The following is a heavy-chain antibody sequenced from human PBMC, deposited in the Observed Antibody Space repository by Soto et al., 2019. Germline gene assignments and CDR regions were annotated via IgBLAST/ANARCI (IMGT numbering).Heavy chain of an antibody. CDR3: ARAQDTAMGLGYFDY. CDR2: IYHSGST. D-gene: IGHD5-18*01. J-gene: IGHJ4*02. CDR1: GGSISSGGYS. Sequence: SETLSLTCALSGGSISSGGYSWSWLRQPPGKGLEWIGYIYHSGSTYYNPSLKSRVTISVDRSKNQFSLKLSSVTAADTAVYYCARAQDTAMGLGYFDYWGQGTLVTVSS. V-gene: IGHV4-30-2*01.